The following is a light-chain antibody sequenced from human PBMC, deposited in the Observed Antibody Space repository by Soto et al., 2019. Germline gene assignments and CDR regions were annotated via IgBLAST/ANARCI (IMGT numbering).Light chain of an antibody. CDR2: GAS. CDR3: QQYGSSPPSST. V-gene: IGKV3-20*01. Sequence: EIVLTQSPDTVSLSPGERATLSCRASQTVTSGYLAWYQQKPGQAPRLLIYGASSRATGIPDRFGGSGSGTDFTLTISRLEPEDFAVYYCQQYGSSPPSSTFGQGTRLEIK. J-gene: IGKJ5*01. CDR1: QTVTSGY.